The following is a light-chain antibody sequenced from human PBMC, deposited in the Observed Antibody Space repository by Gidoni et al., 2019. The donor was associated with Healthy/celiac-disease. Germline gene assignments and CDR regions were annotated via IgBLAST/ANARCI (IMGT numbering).Light chain of an antibody. CDR1: TLGDKY. J-gene: IGLJ2*01. V-gene: IGLV3-1*01. CDR3: QAWDSSRHVV. Sequence: SYELTQPPSVSVSPGQTASITCSGDTLGDKYACWYQQKPGQSPVLVIYQDSKRPSGIPERFSGSNSGNTATLTISGTQAMDEADYYCQAWDSSRHVVFGGGTKLTVL. CDR2: QDS.